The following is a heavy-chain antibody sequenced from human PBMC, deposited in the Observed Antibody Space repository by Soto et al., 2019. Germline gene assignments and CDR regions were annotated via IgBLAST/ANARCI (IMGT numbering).Heavy chain of an antibody. CDR2: ISSSSSYT. J-gene: IGHJ3*02. CDR1: GFTFSDYY. D-gene: IGHD5-18*01. CDR3: ERPNIQLLTSGAFDI. Sequence: PGGSLRLSCAASGFTFSDYYMSWIRQAPGKGLEWVSYISSSSSYTNYADSVKGRFTISRDNAKNSLYLQMNSLRAEDTAVYYCERPNIQLLTSGAFDIWGQGTMVTVSS. V-gene: IGHV3-11*06.